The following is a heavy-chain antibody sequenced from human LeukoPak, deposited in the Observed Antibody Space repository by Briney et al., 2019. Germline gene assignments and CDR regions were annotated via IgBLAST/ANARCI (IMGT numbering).Heavy chain of an antibody. V-gene: IGHV3-21*01. CDR2: ISSSSSYI. J-gene: IGHJ5*02. D-gene: IGHD4-17*01. CDR1: GFTFSSYS. Sequence: GGSLRLSCAASGFTFSSYSMNWVRQAPGKGLEWVSSISSSSSYIYYADSVKGRFTISRDNAKNSLYLQMNSLRAEDTAVYYCARGTTVTTCWFDPWGLGTLVTVSS. CDR3: ARGTTVTTCWFDP.